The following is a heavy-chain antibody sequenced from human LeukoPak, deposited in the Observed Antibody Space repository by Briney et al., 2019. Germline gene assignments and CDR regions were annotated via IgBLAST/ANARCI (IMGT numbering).Heavy chain of an antibody. J-gene: IGHJ5*02. CDR1: GFTFSSYS. D-gene: IGHD3-10*01. Sequence: PGGSLRLSCAASGFTFSSYSMNWVRQAPGKGLEWVSSISSSSSYIYYADSVKGRFTISRDNAKNSLYLQMNSLRAEDTAVYYCARDLGVRGVNWFDPWGQGTLVTVSS. CDR3: ARDLGVRGVNWFDP. CDR2: ISSSSSYI. V-gene: IGHV3-21*01.